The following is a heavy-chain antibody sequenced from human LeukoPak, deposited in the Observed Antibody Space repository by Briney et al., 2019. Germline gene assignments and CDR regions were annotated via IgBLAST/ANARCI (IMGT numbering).Heavy chain of an antibody. CDR3: ARLSGRVVCSAGSCYIDS. J-gene: IGHJ4*02. V-gene: IGHV3-33*01. CDR2: IWYDGSNK. D-gene: IGHD2-15*01. CDR1: GFTFSTSG. Sequence: GRSLRLSCAASGFTFSTSGMHWVRQAPGKGLEWVAVIWYDGSNKHYAESVKGRFSISRDNSKSTPYLQMNSLRAEDTAVYYCARLSGRVVCSAGSCYIDSWGQGTLVTVSS.